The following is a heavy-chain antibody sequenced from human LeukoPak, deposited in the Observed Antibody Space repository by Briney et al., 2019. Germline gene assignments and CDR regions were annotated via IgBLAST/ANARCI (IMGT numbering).Heavy chain of an antibody. V-gene: IGHV4-34*01. CDR1: GGSFSGYY. D-gene: IGHD2-15*01. Sequence: SETLSLTCAVYGGSFSGYYWSWIRQPPGKGLEWIGEINHSGSTNYNPSLKSRVTISVDTSKNQFSLKLSSVTAADTAVYYCARAYCSGGSYSRGLSYWGQGTLVTVAS. J-gene: IGHJ4*02. CDR3: ARAYCSGGSYSRGLSY. CDR2: INHSGST.